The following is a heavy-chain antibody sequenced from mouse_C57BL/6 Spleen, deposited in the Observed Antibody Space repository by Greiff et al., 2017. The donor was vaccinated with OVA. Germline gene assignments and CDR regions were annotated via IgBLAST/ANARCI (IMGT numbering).Heavy chain of an antibody. CDR2: IWRGGST. D-gene: IGHD2-10*02. CDR1: GFSLTSYG. J-gene: IGHJ4*01. V-gene: IGHV2-5*01. CDR3: AKNGGYGNSYYYAMDY. Sequence: QVQLKQSGPGLVQPSQSLSITCTVSGFSLTSYGVHWVRQSPGKGLEWLGVIWRGGSTDYNAAFMSRLSITKDNSKSQVFFKMNSLQADDTAIYYCAKNGGYGNSYYYAMDYWGQGTSVTVSS.